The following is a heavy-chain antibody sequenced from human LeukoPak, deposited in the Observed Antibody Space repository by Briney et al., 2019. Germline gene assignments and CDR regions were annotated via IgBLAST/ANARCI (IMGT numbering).Heavy chain of an antibody. CDR1: GGSFSGYY. V-gene: IGHV4-34*01. Sequence: SETLSLTCAVYGGSFSGYYWSWIRQPPGKGLEWIGEINHSGSTNYNPSLKSRVTISVDTSKNQFSLKLSSVTAADTAVYYCAKDPRGYSGYDSYFDYWGQGTLVTVSS. CDR3: AKDPRGYSGYDSYFDY. CDR2: INHSGST. D-gene: IGHD5-12*01. J-gene: IGHJ4*02.